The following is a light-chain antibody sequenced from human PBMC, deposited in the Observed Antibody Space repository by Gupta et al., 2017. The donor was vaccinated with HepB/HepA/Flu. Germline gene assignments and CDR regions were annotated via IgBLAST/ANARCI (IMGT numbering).Light chain of an antibody. CDR1: SSNVGRDN. V-gene: IGLV1-47*02. Sequence: QPVLTQPPSASGTPGPRVAISCSGSSSNVGRDNVYWYRQLPGTVPKLLIYNDDRRPSGVPDRFSGSKSGTSASLAISGLRSEDEADYYCAAWDNSLSAYVFGTGTWVTVL. J-gene: IGLJ1*01. CDR3: AAWDNSLSAYV. CDR2: NDD.